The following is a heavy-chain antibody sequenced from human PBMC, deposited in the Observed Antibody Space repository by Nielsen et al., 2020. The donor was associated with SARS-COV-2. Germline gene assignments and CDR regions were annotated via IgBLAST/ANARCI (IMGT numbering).Heavy chain of an antibody. V-gene: IGHV3-21*04. D-gene: IGHD2-2*01. CDR1: GFTFSSYS. CDR2: ISSSSSYI. J-gene: IGHJ4*02. CDR3: AKVPIVVVPAAYGDY. Sequence: GGSLRLSCAASGFTFSSYSMNWVRQAPGKGLEWVSSISSSSSYIYYADSVKGRFTISRDNAKNTLYLQMNSLRAEDTAVYYCAKVPIVVVPAAYGDYWGQGTLVTVSS.